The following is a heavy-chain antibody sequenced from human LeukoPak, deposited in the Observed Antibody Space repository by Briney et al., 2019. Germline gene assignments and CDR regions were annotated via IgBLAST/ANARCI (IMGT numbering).Heavy chain of an antibody. Sequence: GGSLRLSCAASGFTFSSYSMNWVRQAPGKGLEWVSYISSSSSTIYYADSVKGRFTISRDNAKNSLYLQMNSLRAEDTAVYYCARDLSLYCSGGSCYSLNYWGQGTLVTVSS. J-gene: IGHJ4*02. CDR2: ISSSSSTI. CDR3: ARDLSLYCSGGSCYSLNY. V-gene: IGHV3-48*01. CDR1: GFTFSSYS. D-gene: IGHD2-15*01.